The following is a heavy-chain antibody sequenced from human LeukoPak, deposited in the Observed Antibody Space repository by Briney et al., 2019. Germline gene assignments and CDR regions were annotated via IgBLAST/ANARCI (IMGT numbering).Heavy chain of an antibody. CDR2: IYSGCST. V-gene: IGHV3-53*01. CDR1: GFTVSSNY. CDR3: AVNYYDSSGYYYVFDY. Sequence: GGSLRLSCAASGFTVSSNYMSWVRQAPGKGLEWVSVIYSGCSTYYADSVKGRFTISRDNSKNTLYLQMNSLRAEDTAVYYCAVNYYDSSGYYYVFDYWGQGTLVTVSS. J-gene: IGHJ4*02. D-gene: IGHD3-22*01.